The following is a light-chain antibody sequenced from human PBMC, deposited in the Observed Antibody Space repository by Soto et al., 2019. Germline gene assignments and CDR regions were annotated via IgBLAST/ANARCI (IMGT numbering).Light chain of an antibody. CDR3: QQNYSYPYT. V-gene: IGKV1-8*01. CDR1: QGISSD. Sequence: AIRMTQSPSSFSASTWDRDTITCRASQGISSDLTWYQQKPGKAPRLLIYAASTLQSGVPSRFSGSGSRTDFTLTISCLQSEDFATYYCQQNYSYPYTFGQGTKLEIK. CDR2: AAS. J-gene: IGKJ2*01.